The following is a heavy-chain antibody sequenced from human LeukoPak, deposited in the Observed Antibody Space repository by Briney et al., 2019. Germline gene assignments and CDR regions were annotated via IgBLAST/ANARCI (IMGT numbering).Heavy chain of an antibody. CDR1: GFTLNFYW. CDR3: ARDRKYLYYGMEV. Sequence: PGGSLRLSCAASGFTLNFYWMNWVHQAPGKGLEWLSVIYSGDRTYYADSVKDRFTISRDISKNTVYLQMNNLRAEDTAVYYCARDRKYLYYGMEVWGQGTTVTVSS. D-gene: IGHD3-10*01. V-gene: IGHV3-66*01. CDR2: IYSGDRT. J-gene: IGHJ6*02.